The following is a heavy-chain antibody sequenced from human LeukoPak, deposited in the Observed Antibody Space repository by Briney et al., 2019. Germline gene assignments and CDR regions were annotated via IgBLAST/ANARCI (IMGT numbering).Heavy chain of an antibody. J-gene: IGHJ6*02. CDR1: GGSISSGGYY. V-gene: IGHV4-31*03. Sequence: SDTLSLTCTVSGGSISSGGYYWSWIRQHPGKGLEWIGYIYYSGSTYYNPSLKSRVTISVDTSKNQFSLKLSSVTAADTAVYYCARLISATNGMDVWGQGTTVTVSS. D-gene: IGHD1-26*01. CDR2: IYYSGST. CDR3: ARLISATNGMDV.